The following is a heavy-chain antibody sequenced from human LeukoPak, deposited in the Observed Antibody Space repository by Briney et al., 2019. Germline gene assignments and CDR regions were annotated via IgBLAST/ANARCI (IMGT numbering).Heavy chain of an antibody. CDR3: ARLYDFWSGSNLPQTEYFDY. CDR1: GGTFSSYA. Sequence: SVKVSCKASGGTFSSYAISWVRQAPGQGLEWMGGIIPIFGTANYAQKFQGRVTITADESTSTAYMELSSLRSEDTAVYYCARLYDFWSGSNLPQTEYFDYWGQGTLVTVSS. D-gene: IGHD3-3*01. CDR2: IIPIFGTA. J-gene: IGHJ4*02. V-gene: IGHV1-69*13.